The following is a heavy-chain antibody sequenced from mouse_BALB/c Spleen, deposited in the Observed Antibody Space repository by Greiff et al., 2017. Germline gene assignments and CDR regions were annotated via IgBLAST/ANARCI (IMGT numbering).Heavy chain of an antibody. D-gene: IGHD2-1*01. J-gene: IGHJ3*01. V-gene: IGHV1-55*01. CDR2: IYPGSGST. CDR3: ARDGNYGWFAY. CDR1: GYNFTSYW. Sequence: QVQLQQPGAELVKPGTSVKLSCKASGYNFTSYWINWVKLRPGHGLEWIGDIYPGSGSTNYNEKFKSKATLTVDTSSSTAYMQLSSLASEDSALYYCARDGNYGWFAYWGQGTLVTVSA.